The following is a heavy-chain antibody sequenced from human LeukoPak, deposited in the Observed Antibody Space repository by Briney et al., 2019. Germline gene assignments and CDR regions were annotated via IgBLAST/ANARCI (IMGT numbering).Heavy chain of an antibody. CDR2: ISGSGGST. J-gene: IGHJ4*02. D-gene: IGHD2-15*01. CDR1: GFTFTSYA. CDR3: ARDILGYCSGGSCPPGY. V-gene: IGHV3-23*01. Sequence: PGGSLRLSCAASGFTFTSYATSWVRQAPGKGLEWVSAISGSGGSTYYADSVKGRFTISRDNSKNTLYLQMNSLRAEDSAVYYCARDILGYCSGGSCPPGYWGQGTLVAVSS.